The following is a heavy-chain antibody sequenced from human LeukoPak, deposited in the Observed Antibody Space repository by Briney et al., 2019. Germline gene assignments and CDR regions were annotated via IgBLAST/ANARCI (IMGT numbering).Heavy chain of an antibody. J-gene: IGHJ4*02. CDR1: GFPFSNYA. V-gene: IGHV3-23*01. CDR2: ITNSGDST. CDR3: AKAPMEDSWYIHFDY. D-gene: IGHD6-13*01. Sequence: GGPLRLSCAASGFPFSNYAMSWVRQAPGMGLEWVSAITNSGDSTYYADSVKGRFTISRDNSKNTLYLQINSLRAEDTAIFYCAKAPMEDSWYIHFDYWGQGTLVTVSS.